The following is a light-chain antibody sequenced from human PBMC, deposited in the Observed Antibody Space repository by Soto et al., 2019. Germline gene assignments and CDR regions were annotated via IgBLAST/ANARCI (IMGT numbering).Light chain of an antibody. CDR3: QQYGRSLVFT. V-gene: IGKV3-20*01. J-gene: IGKJ3*01. Sequence: EIVMTQSQGTLSLSPGERATLSCRSSQSVSMNYLAWYQKKPGQALRLLIYGATNRATGIPDRFSGRVSVADVTMTISRLEPEDVAVYYCQQYGRSLVFTFGPGTKVDI. CDR2: GAT. CDR1: QSVSMNY.